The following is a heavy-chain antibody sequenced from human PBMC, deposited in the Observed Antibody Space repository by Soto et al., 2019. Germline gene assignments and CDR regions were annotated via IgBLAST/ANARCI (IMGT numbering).Heavy chain of an antibody. Sequence: SETLSLTCTVSGGSISSYYWSWIRQPPGKGLEWIGYIYYSGSTTYNPSLKSRVTISVDTSKNQFSLKLSSVTAADTAVYYCARYGSGSSVWFDPWGQGTLGTVS. D-gene: IGHD3-10*01. V-gene: IGHV4-59*01. CDR2: IYYSGST. CDR1: GGSISSYY. J-gene: IGHJ5*02. CDR3: ARYGSGSSVWFDP.